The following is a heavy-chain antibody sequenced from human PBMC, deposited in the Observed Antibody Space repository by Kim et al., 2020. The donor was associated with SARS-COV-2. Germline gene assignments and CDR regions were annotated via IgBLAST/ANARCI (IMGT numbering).Heavy chain of an antibody. D-gene: IGHD1-26*01. CDR1: GFTVSSNY. CDR3: GSSGRVGSGSRQGYGID. V-gene: IGHV3-53*01. Sequence: GGSLRLSCAASGFTVSSNYMSWVRQSPGKGLEWGLVIYSGGSIYYADSVKGRITMSRDNSKNTLYSQMNRVRAEEMAVYYCGSSGRVGSGSRQGYGID. CDR2: IYSGGSI. J-gene: IGHJ6*01.